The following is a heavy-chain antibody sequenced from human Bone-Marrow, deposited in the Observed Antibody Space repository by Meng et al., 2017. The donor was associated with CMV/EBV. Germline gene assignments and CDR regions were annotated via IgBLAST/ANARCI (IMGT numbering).Heavy chain of an antibody. CDR1: GFTFSSYG. J-gene: IGHJ4*02. CDR3: AKATYSSPPFDY. CDR2: IRYDGSNK. Sequence: GESLKISCAASGFTFSSYGMHWVRQAPGKGLEWVAFIRYDGSNKYYADSVKGRFTISRDNSKNTLYLQMNSLRAEDTAAYYCAKATYSSPPFDYWGQGTLVTVSS. D-gene: IGHD4-11*01. V-gene: IGHV3-30*02.